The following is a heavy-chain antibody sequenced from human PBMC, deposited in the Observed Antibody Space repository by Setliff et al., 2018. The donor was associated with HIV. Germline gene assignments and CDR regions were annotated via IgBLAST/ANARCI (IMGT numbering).Heavy chain of an antibody. CDR2: ISGSGGST. Sequence: LRLSCVASGITVSGIYMSWVRQAPGKGLEWVSAISGSGGSTYYADSVKGRFTISRDNSKNTLYLQMNSLRAEDTAVYYCAKDPRAAVATICDYWGQGTLVTVSS. J-gene: IGHJ4*02. D-gene: IGHD5-12*01. V-gene: IGHV3-23*01. CDR1: GITVSGIY. CDR3: AKDPRAAVATICDY.